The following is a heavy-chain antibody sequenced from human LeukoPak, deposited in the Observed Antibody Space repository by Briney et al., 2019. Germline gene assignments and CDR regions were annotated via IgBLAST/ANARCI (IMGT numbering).Heavy chain of an antibody. CDR2: INPKSGGT. CDR1: GYTFTGYY. D-gene: IGHD1-1*01. CDR3: ARHMTTANNWFDP. Sequence: ASVKVPCKASGYTFTGYYMHWVRQAPGQGLEWMGWINPKSGGTNYEQKLQGRVIMTRDTSISTAYMELSKLTSDDTAVYYCARHMTTANNWFDPWGQGTLVTVSS. V-gene: IGHV1-2*02. J-gene: IGHJ5*02.